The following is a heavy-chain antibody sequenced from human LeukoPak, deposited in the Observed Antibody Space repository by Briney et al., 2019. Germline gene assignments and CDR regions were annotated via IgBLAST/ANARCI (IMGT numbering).Heavy chain of an antibody. J-gene: IGHJ4*02. CDR1: GFTFSSYS. D-gene: IGHD1-26*01. V-gene: IGHV3-21*01. CDR3: ARDRFVNGGSYYFDY. CDR2: ISSSSSYI. Sequence: RGSLRLSCAASGFTFSSYSMNWVRQAPGKGLEWVSSISSSSSYIYYADSVKGRFTISRDNAKNSLYLQMNSLRAEDTAVYYCARDRFVNGGSYYFDYWGQGTLVTVSS.